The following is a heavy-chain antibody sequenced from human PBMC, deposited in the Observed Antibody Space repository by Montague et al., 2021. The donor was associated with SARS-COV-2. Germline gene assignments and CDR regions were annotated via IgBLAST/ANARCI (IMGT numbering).Heavy chain of an antibody. CDR3: TSGREGNYNVMDV. CDR1: GDSVSSNSAT. Sequence: CAISGDSVSSNSATWNWVRRSPSRGLEWLGRTYYRSKWCNDYAXXXRDRVTINPDTSKNQFSLQLNSVTPEDTAIYYCTSGREGNYNVMDVWGQGATVTVSS. V-gene: IGHV6-1*01. J-gene: IGHJ6*02. D-gene: IGHD1-1*01. CDR2: TYYRSKWCN.